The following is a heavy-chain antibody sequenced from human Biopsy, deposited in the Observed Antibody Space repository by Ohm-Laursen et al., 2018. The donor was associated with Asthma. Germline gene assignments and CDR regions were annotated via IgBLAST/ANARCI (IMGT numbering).Heavy chain of an antibody. D-gene: IGHD4-17*01. CDR1: GYSLTDLS. CDR2: HDHEEGGT. J-gene: IGHJ4*02. CDR3: ASDFPKDYVRYNFQF. Sequence: ASVKVSCKFSGYSLTDLSMHWVRQAPGQGLEWVGGHDHEEGGTVNARRLQGRVTMTEDTSTDTAYMELSSLSSDDTAVYYCASDFPKDYVRYNFQFWGQGTLVTVSS. V-gene: IGHV1-24*01.